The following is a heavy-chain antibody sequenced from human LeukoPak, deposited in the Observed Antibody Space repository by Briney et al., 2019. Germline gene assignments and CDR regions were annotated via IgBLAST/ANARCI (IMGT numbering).Heavy chain of an antibody. V-gene: IGHV3-23*01. CDR1: GFTFRSFA. J-gene: IGHJ5*02. CDR3: AKAQAPTGRNLFDP. Sequence: GGSLRLSCAASGFTFRSFAMSWVRQAPGKGLEWVSAISDYIYYADSVKGRFTISRDNSKNTLYLQMDSLRTEDTAIYYCAKAQAPTGRNLFDPWGQGTLVTVSS. D-gene: IGHD1-1*01. CDR2: ISDYI.